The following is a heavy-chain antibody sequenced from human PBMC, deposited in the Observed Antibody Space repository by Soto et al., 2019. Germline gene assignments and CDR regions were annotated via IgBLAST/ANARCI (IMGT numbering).Heavy chain of an antibody. CDR1: GFTLTSYG. CDR3: AKDGTTAGIHYYGMDI. CDR2: IGRGGDT. D-gene: IGHD1-1*01. J-gene: IGHJ6*02. Sequence: HPGGSLRLPCEVSGFTLTSYGMNWVRQAPDKGLEWVSTIGRGGDTFYADSVRGRFTISRDNSKNTLFLQMNSLRAEDTALYFCAKDGTTAGIHYYGMDIWGQGTTVTVSS. V-gene: IGHV3-23*01.